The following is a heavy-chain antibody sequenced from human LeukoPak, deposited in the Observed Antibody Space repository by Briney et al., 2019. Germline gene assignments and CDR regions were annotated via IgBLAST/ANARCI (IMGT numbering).Heavy chain of an antibody. Sequence: ASVKVSCKASGYTFTSYYMHWVRQAPGQGLEWMGIINPSGGSTSYAQKFQGRVTMTRDTSTSTVYMELSSLRSEDTAVYYCARDDPSYGSGRTFDYWGQGTLVTVSS. CDR3: ARDDPSYGSGRTFDY. J-gene: IGHJ4*02. CDR1: GYTFTSYY. V-gene: IGHV1-46*01. CDR2: INPSGGST. D-gene: IGHD3-10*01.